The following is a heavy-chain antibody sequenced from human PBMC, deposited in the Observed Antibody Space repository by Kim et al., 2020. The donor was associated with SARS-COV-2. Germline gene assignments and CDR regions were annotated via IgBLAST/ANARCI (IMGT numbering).Heavy chain of an antibody. Sequence: GGSLRLSCAASGFTFSSYAMSWVRQAPGKGLEWVSGISGSGGNTYYADSVKGRFTISRDNSKNTLYLQMNSLRAEDTAVYYCAKRHLVAASLDYWGQGTLVTVSS. CDR1: GFTFSSYA. CDR3: AKRHLVAASLDY. D-gene: IGHD2-15*01. V-gene: IGHV3-23*01. CDR2: ISGSGGNT. J-gene: IGHJ4*02.